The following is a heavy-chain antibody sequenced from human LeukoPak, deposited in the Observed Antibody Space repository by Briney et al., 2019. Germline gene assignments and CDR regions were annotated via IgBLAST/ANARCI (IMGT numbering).Heavy chain of an antibody. CDR2: VFHSGNT. CDR1: GGSISSYY. D-gene: IGHD3-9*01. J-gene: IGHJ4*02. Sequence: PSETLSLTCSVSGGSISSYYRFWIRQPPGKGLEWIGYVFHSGNTIYNPSLKSRVTISVDTSKNQFSLKLSSVTAADTAVYYCASSDIVTGTTYYFDYWGQGTLITVSS. CDR3: ASSDIVTGTTYYFDY. V-gene: IGHV4-59*01.